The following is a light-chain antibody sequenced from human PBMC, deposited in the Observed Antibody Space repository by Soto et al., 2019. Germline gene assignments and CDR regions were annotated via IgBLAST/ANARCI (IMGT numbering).Light chain of an antibody. Sequence: EIVLTQSPGTLSLSPGERATLSCRASQSVSSSYLAWYQQKPGQAPRLLIYGASRRATCIPDRFRGSGSGKDFTLTISRMVPEDFAVYYCQQYCISLFTFGPGTKVDIK. CDR2: GAS. CDR1: QSVSSSY. CDR3: QQYCISLFT. J-gene: IGKJ3*01. V-gene: IGKV3-20*01.